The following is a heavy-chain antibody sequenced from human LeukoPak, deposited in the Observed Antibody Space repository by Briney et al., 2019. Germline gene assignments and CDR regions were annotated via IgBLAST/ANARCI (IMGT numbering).Heavy chain of an antibody. Sequence: GGSLRLSCAASGFTFSSYWMSWVRQAPGKGPEWVAHIKQDASQEDHVDSVKGRFTISRDNAKNSLYLQMNSLRAEDTAVYYCARGVVYPTWSGPHWSDYWGQGTLVTVSS. CDR3: ARGVVYPTWSGPHWSDY. CDR2: IKQDASQE. V-gene: IGHV3-7*01. J-gene: IGHJ4*02. D-gene: IGHD3-3*01. CDR1: GFTFSSYW.